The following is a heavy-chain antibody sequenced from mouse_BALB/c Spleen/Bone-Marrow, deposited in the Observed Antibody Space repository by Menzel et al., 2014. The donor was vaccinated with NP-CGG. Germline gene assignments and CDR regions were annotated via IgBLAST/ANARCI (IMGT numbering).Heavy chain of an antibody. V-gene: IGHV14-3*02. Sequence: VQLQQSGAELVKPGASVKLSCTASGFNIXDTYMRWVKQRPEQGLEWIGRIDPANGNTKYDPKFQGKATITADTSSNTAYLQLSSLTSEDTAVYYCARWEYYAMDYWGQGTSVTVSS. CDR3: ARWEYYAMDY. J-gene: IGHJ4*01. CDR2: IDPANGNT. CDR1: GFNIXDTY. D-gene: IGHD4-1*01.